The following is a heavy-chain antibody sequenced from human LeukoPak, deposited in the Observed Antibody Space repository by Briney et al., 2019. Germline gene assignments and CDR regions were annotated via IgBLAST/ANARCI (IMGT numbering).Heavy chain of an antibody. D-gene: IGHD1-7*01. CDR3: ARGWLRWNYCRFDP. V-gene: IGHV1-46*02. CDR2: INPSGGGT. Sequence: ASVKVSCMASGYNLNNYYIHWVRQAPGQGLEWVGIINPSGGGTTYAQKFQGRVTMPRDMSTNTVYMELSSLTSGDTAVYYCARGWLRWNYCRFDPWGQGTRVTVSS. CDR1: GYNLNNYY. J-gene: IGHJ5*02.